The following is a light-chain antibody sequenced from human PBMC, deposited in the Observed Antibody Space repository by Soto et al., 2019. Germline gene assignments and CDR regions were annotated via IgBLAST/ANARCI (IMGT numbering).Light chain of an antibody. Sequence: DLQMTQSPSSLSASVGDRVTITCRASQTINYFLNWYQQKPGEAPKVLIYAASRLQSGVPSRFSGSGSGTDFTLTISSLQPEDFATSFCEQSYSHPWTFGQGTKVEIK. V-gene: IGKV1-39*01. CDR2: AAS. CDR3: EQSYSHPWT. J-gene: IGKJ1*01. CDR1: QTINYF.